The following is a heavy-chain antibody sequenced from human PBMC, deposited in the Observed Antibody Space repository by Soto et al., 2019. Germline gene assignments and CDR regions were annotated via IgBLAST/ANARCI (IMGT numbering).Heavy chain of an antibody. Sequence: PSETLSLTCAVYGGSFSGYYWSWIRQPPGKGLEWIGEINHSGSTNYNPSLKSRVTISVDTSKNQFSLKLSSVTAADTAVYYCARGKNDILTGYPLDYYYYGMDVWGQGTTVTVSS. CDR1: GGSFSGYY. CDR3: ARGKNDILTGYPLDYYYYGMDV. J-gene: IGHJ6*02. V-gene: IGHV4-34*01. CDR2: INHSGST. D-gene: IGHD3-9*01.